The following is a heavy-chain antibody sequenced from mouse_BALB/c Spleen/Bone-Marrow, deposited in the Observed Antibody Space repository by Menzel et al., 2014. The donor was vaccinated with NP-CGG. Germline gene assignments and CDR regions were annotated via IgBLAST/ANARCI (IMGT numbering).Heavy chain of an antibody. J-gene: IGHJ1*01. V-gene: IGHV5-4*02. CDR1: GFIFSDYY. D-gene: IGHD1-1*01. Sequence: EVQLQESGGGLVKPGGSLKLSCAASGFIFSDYYMYWVRQTPEKRLEWVATISDGGSYTYYPDSVKGRFTISRDNAKNNLYLQMSSLKSEDTAMYYCARFYYYGSSYFDVWGAGTTVTVSS. CDR2: ISDGGSYT. CDR3: ARFYYYGSSYFDV.